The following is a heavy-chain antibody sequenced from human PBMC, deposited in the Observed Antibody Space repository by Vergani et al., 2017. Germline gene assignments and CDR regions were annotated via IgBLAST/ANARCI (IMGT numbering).Heavy chain of an antibody. CDR1: GFTFSSYA. D-gene: IGHD2-2*01. CDR3: ARGLYCSSTSCVTWYFDL. J-gene: IGHJ2*01. CDR2: ICGSGGST. Sequence: EVQLLESGGGLVQPGGSLRLSCAASGFTFSSYAMSWVRQAPGKGLEWVSAICGSGGSTYYADSVKGRFTISRDNSKNTLYLQMNSLRAEDTAVYYCARGLYCSSTSCVTWYFDLWGRGTLVTVSS. V-gene: IGHV3-23*01.